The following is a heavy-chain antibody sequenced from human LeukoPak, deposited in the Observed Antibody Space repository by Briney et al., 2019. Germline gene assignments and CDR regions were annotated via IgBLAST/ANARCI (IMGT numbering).Heavy chain of an antibody. Sequence: SETLSLTYTVSGGSIRSYYWSWIRQSPGKGLESIGYIYYSGSTNYNPSLKSRVTMSVDTTKNQFSLKMRSVTAADTAVYYCAGGSYYNGLGYWGQGTLVTVSS. D-gene: IGHD3-10*01. CDR3: AGGSYYNGLGY. J-gene: IGHJ4*02. CDR2: IYYSGST. V-gene: IGHV4-59*01. CDR1: GGSIRSYY.